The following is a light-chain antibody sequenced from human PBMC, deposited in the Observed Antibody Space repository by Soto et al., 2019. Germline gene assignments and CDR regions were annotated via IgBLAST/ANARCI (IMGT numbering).Light chain of an antibody. CDR1: QSVSSN. Sequence: EIVMRQSPATLSVSPGERATLSCRASQSVSSNLAWYQQKPSQAPRLLIYDASTRATGIPARFSGSGSGTEFTLTISSLQSEDLAVYYCQQYDDWPETFGQGTKVDIK. J-gene: IGKJ1*01. V-gene: IGKV3-15*01. CDR3: QQYDDWPET. CDR2: DAS.